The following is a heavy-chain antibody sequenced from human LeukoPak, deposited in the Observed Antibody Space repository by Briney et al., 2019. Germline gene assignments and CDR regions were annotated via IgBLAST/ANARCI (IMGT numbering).Heavy chain of an antibody. CDR2: IWYDGSNK. CDR1: GFTFRSHG. J-gene: IGHJ1*01. CDR3: ARGSLVRGVPAEYFQH. Sequence: PGTSLRLSCAASGFTFRSHGMRWVRQAPGKGLEWVAFIWYDGSNKYYTDSVKGRFTISRDNSKNTLYLQMNSLRAEDTAVYYCARGSLVRGVPAEYFQHWGQGTLVTVSS. D-gene: IGHD3-10*01. V-gene: IGHV3-33*01.